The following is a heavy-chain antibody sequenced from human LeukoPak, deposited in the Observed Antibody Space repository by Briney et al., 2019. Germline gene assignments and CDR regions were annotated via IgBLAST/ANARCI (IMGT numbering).Heavy chain of an antibody. CDR1: GGSFSGYY. D-gene: IGHD2-15*01. V-gene: IGHV4-34*01. CDR3: ARLGYCSGGSCYVDY. CDR2: INHSGST. J-gene: IGHJ4*02. Sequence: SETLSLTCAVYGGSFSGYYWSWILQPPGKGLEWIGEINHSGSTNYNPSLKSRVTISVDTSKNQFSLKLSSVTAADTAVYYCARLGYCSGGSCYVDYWGQGTLVTVSS.